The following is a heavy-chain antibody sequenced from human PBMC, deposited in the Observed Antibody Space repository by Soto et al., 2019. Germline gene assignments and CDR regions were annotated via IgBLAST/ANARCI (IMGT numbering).Heavy chain of an antibody. Sequence: PGGSLRLSCTASGFTFGDYAMIWFRQAPGKGLEWVGFIRSKAYGGTTEYAASVKGRFTISRDDSKSIAYLQMNSLKTEDTAVYYCTTVPPGYWGQGTLVTVSS. CDR1: GFTFGDYA. CDR2: IRSKAYGGTT. V-gene: IGHV3-49*03. CDR3: TTVPPGY. J-gene: IGHJ4*02.